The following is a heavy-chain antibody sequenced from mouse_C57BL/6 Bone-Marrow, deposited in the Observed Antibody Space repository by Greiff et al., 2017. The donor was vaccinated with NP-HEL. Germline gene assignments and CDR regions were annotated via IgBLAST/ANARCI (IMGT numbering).Heavy chain of an antibody. Sequence: EVKLMESGPGLVKPSQSLSLTCSVTGYSITSGYYWNWIRQFPGNKLEWMGYISYDGSNNYNPSLKNRISITRDTSKNQFFLKLNSVTTEDTATYYCARETVYDGYYGAMDYWGQGTSVTVSS. CDR3: ARETVYDGYYGAMDY. J-gene: IGHJ4*01. D-gene: IGHD2-3*01. CDR2: ISYDGSN. V-gene: IGHV3-6*01. CDR1: GYSITSGYY.